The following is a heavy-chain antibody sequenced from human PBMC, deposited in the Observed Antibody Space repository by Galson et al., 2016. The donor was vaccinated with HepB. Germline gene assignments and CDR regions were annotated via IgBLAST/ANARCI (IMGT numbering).Heavy chain of an antibody. CDR2: ISGNGGKT. J-gene: IGHJ4*02. CDR1: GFSFSSYA. D-gene: IGHD6-19*01. CDR3: AMNPTNLQWPPLYFDY. V-gene: IGHV3-23*01. Sequence: SLRLSCAASGFSFSSYAMSWVRQAPGKGLEWVSAISGNGGKTYYSDSVKGRFIISRDNSKNTLYMQMDSLRAEDTAVYYCAMNPTNLQWPPLYFDYWGQGTLVTVSS.